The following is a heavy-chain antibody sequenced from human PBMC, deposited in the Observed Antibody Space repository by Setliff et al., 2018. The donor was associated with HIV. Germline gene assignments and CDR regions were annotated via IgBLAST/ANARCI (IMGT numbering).Heavy chain of an antibody. V-gene: IGHV1-46*01. Sequence: ASVKVSCKASGYTFTSDYMHWVRQAPGQGLEWMGIINPSGGSTSYAQKFQGRVSMTRDTSTSTVYMELSSLRSEDTAVYYCAREDCSGGSCYGSDYCGQGTLVTVSS. CDR2: INPSGGST. D-gene: IGHD2-15*01. J-gene: IGHJ4*01. CDR3: AREDCSGGSCYGSDY. CDR1: GYTFTSDY.